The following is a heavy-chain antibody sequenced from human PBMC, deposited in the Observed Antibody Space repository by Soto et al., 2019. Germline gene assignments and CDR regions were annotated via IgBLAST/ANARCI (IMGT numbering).Heavy chain of an antibody. D-gene: IGHD3-10*01. V-gene: IGHV1-69*02. CDR1: GGTFSSYT. CDR3: ARTEGRGAGDFDY. Sequence: QVQLVQSGAEVKKPGSSVKVSCKASGGTFSSYTISWVRQAPGQGLEWMGRIIPILGIADYAQKFQGRVTISADKSTSTACLERSRLRSEVTVVYYCARTEGRGAGDFDYWGQGTLVTVSS. J-gene: IGHJ4*02. CDR2: IIPILGIA.